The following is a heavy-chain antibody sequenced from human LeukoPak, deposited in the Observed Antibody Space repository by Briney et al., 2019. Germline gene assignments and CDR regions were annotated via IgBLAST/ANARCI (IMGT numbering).Heavy chain of an antibody. CDR2: IYYSVST. V-gene: IGHV4-61*08. J-gene: IGHJ5*02. CDR1: GDSVASGGYY. CDR3: ARGGRGRNWFDP. Sequence: PSETLSLTCTVSGDSVASGGYYWNWIRQPPGRGLEWIGYIYYSVSTNYNLSLKSRVTISVDTSENQFSLKLTSVTAADTAVYYCARGGRGRNWFDPWGQGTLVTVSS. D-gene: IGHD3-10*01.